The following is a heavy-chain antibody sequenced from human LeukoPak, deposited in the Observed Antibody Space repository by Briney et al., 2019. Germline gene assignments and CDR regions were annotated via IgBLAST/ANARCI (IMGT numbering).Heavy chain of an antibody. CDR1: GFTFSSYA. CDR2: ISGSGGST. D-gene: IGHD1-26*01. CDR3: AKDRFSGSYWTWDY. J-gene: IGHJ4*02. V-gene: IGHV3-23*01. Sequence: GGSLRLSCAASGFTFSSYAMSWVRQAPGKGLEWVSAISGSGGSTYYADSVKGRFTISRDNSKNTLYLQMSSLRAEDTAVYYCAKDRFSGSYWTWDYWGQGTLVTVSS.